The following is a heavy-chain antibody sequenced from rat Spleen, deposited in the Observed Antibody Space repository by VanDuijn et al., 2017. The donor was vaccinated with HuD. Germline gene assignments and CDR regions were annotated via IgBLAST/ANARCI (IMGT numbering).Heavy chain of an antibody. D-gene: IGHD1-1*01. CDR2: ISYSGST. CDR1: DYSITSNY. J-gene: IGHJ2*01. CDR3: ARQATTVPSYFDY. V-gene: IGHV3-1*01. Sequence: EVQLQESGPGLVKPSQSLSLTCSVTDYSITSNYWDWIRKFPGNKMEWIGHISYSGSTSYNPSLKSRISITRDTSKNQFFLQLNSVTTEDTATYYCARQATTVPSYFDYWGQGVMVTVSS.